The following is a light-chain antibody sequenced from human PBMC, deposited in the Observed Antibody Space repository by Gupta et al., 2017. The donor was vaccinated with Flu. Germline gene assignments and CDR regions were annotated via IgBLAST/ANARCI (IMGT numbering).Light chain of an antibody. CDR1: TSDVGGFDY. CDR3: ASRTSGSTIHV. J-gene: IGLJ1*01. Sequence: GSPGQSITISCTGTTSDVGGFDYVSWYQQHPGKVPQLMIYGVTNRPSGVSNRFSGSKSGSTASLTISGLQAEDEADYYCASRTSGSTIHVFGIGNKV. CDR2: GVT. V-gene: IGLV2-14*03.